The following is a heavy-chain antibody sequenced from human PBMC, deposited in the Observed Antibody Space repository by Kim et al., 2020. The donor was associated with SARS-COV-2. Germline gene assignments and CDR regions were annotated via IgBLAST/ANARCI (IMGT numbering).Heavy chain of an antibody. CDR1: GYTFTSYG. J-gene: IGHJ6*02. D-gene: IGHD2-2*01. Sequence: ASVKVSCKASGYTFTSYGISWVRQAPGQGLEWMGWISAYNGNTNYAQKLQGRVTMTTDTSTSTAYMELRSLRSDDTAVYYCAKPIPSHNCSSTSCYYPNYYYYGMDVWGQGTTVTVSS. V-gene: IGHV1-18*01. CDR3: AKPIPSHNCSSTSCYYPNYYYYGMDV. CDR2: ISAYNGNT.